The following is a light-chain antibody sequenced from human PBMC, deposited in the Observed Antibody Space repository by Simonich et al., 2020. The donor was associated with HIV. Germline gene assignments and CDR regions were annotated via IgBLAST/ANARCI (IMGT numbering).Light chain of an antibody. CDR2: WAS. Sequence: DIVMTQSQDSLAVSLGERATINCKSRQSVLFSSNNKNYLAWYQQKQGQPPKLLIDWASTRESGVPDRIRGSGSGTDFTLTISSLQAEDVAVYYCQQYYSTHWTFGQGTKVEIK. CDR1: QSVLFSSNNKNY. CDR3: QQYYSTHWT. J-gene: IGKJ1*01. V-gene: IGKV4-1*01.